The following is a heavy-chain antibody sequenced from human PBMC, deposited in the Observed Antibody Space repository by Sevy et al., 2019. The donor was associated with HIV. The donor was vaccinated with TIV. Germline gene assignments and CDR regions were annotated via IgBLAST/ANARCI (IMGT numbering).Heavy chain of an antibody. CDR2: IKSKIDGETT. CDR3: ATAPGYYDSAPFDY. Sequence: GGSLRLSCAVSGFTFNNAWMNWVRQAPGTGLQWVGLIKSKIDGETTDYAAPVKGRFTISRDDSKNTLYLQMNSLKVEDTAVYYCATAPGYYDSAPFDYWGPGTLVTVSS. J-gene: IGHJ4*02. V-gene: IGHV3-15*01. D-gene: IGHD3-22*01. CDR1: GFTFNNAW.